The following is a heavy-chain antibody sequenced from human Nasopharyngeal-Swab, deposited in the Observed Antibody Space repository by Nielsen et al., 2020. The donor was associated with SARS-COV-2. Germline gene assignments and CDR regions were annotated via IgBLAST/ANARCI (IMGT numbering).Heavy chain of an antibody. Sequence: SETLSLTCTVSGGSISSSSYYWGWIRQPPGKGLEWIGSIYYSGSTNYNPSLKSRVTISVDTSKNQFSLKLSSVTAADTAVYYCARDPMTTVTTGAFDIWGQGTMVTVSS. CDR3: ARDPMTTVTTGAFDI. D-gene: IGHD4-17*01. V-gene: IGHV4-39*07. J-gene: IGHJ3*02. CDR1: GGSISSSSYY. CDR2: IYYSGST.